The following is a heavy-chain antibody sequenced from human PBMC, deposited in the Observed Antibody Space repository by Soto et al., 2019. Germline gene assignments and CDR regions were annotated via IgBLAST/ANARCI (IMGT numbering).Heavy chain of an antibody. Sequence: QLVQSGSEVKKPGSSVKVSCQASGGTFSGYVVTWVRQAPGHGLEWLGEFVPLFGTTNYAQRFSGRITITAEESTSTAYMELRTLRSAATAVYYCASHGLGVSSPPYVDNWGQGTLVTVSS. D-gene: IGHD2-2*01. CDR1: GGTFSGYV. CDR3: ASHGLGVSSPPYVDN. V-gene: IGHV1-69*01. J-gene: IGHJ4*02. CDR2: FVPLFGTT.